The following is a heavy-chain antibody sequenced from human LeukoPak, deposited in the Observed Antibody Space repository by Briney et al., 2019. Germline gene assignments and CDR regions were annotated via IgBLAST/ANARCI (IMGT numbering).Heavy chain of an antibody. Sequence: SETLSLTCTVSGGSISSYYWSWIRQPPGKGLEWIGYIYYSGSTNYNPSLKSRVTISVDTSKNQFSLKLSSVTAADTAVYYCARGAGAFDYWGQGTLVTVSS. D-gene: IGHD6-19*01. J-gene: IGHJ4*02. CDR1: GGSISSYY. CDR2: IYYSGST. V-gene: IGHV4-59*08. CDR3: ARGAGAFDY.